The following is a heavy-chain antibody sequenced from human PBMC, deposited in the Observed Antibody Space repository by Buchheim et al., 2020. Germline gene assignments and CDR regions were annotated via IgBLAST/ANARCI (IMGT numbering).Heavy chain of an antibody. CDR3: ARVHSYRLGYFEY. V-gene: IGHV4-61*01. CDR2: IYYSGNT. CDR1: GGSVSSNSFF. D-gene: IGHD5-18*01. J-gene: IGHJ4*02. Sequence: QVQLQESGPGLVKPSETLSLTCSVSGGSVSSNSFFWSWIRQPPGKGLEWIGYIYYSGNTNYDPSLKSRVTISVDTSKNQFSLNLRSVTDADTAIYYCARVHSYRLGYFEYWGQG.